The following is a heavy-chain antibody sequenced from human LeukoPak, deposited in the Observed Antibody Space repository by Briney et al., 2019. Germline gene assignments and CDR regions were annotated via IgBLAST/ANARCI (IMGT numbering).Heavy chain of an antibody. J-gene: IGHJ4*02. Sequence: SETLSLTCTVDCRSIATFFWSWIRQPPGKRLEWIGYVSYSGNTNPSLKSRVTMSLDTSKSQFSLVLTSVTAADTAVYFCAGSDGYNYSLDYWGQGTLVTVSS. CDR2: VSYSGNT. CDR3: AGSDGYNYSLDY. D-gene: IGHD5-24*01. V-gene: IGHV4-59*01. CDR1: CRSIATFF.